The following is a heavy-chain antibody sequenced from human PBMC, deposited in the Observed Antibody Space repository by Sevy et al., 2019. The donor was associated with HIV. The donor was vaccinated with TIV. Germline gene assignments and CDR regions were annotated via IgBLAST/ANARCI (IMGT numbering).Heavy chain of an antibody. V-gene: IGHV3-15*01. CDR2: IKSKTDGGTT. CDR1: GFTFSNAW. Sequence: GGSLRLSCAASGFTFSNAWMSWVRQAPGKGLEWVGRIKSKTDGGTTDYAAPVKGRFTISRDDSKNTLYLQMNSLKTEDTAVYYCTTGLGYCSSTSCYGYYFDYWGQGTLVTVSS. J-gene: IGHJ4*02. D-gene: IGHD2-2*01. CDR3: TTGLGYCSSTSCYGYYFDY.